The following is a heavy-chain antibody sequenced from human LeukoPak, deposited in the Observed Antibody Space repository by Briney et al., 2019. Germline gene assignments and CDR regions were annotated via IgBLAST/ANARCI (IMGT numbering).Heavy chain of an antibody. CDR1: GYTFTSYA. Sequence: PLASVKVSCKASGYTFTSYAINWVRQATGQGLEWMGWMNPNSGNTGYAQKFQGRVTITRNTSISTAYMELSSLRSEDTAVYYCARGVGATRFYYMDVWGKGTTVTVSS. CDR3: ARGVGATRFYYMDV. D-gene: IGHD1-26*01. V-gene: IGHV1-8*03. J-gene: IGHJ6*03. CDR2: MNPNSGNT.